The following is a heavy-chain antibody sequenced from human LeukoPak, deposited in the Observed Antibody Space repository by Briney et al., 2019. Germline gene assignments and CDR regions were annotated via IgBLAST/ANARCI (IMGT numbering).Heavy chain of an antibody. Sequence: SETLSLTCTTSGVSIRRFYWSWVRKPPGKGLEWIGNIYNGVPTFFNPSLKSRVTISVDTPKRQFSLQLASVTAADTAVYYCVQTTGWPGFDYWGQGILVTVSS. V-gene: IGHV4-4*09. D-gene: IGHD6-19*01. CDR3: VQTTGWPGFDY. CDR2: IYNGVPT. CDR1: GVSIRRFY. J-gene: IGHJ4*02.